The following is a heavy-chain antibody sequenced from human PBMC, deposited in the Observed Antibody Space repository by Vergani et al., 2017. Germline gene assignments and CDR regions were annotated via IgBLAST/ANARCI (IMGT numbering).Heavy chain of an antibody. V-gene: IGHV1-69*18. J-gene: IGHJ6*02. CDR3: ARGGYSYEVVGDYYGMDV. Sequence: QVQLVQSGAEVKKPGSSVKVSCKASGGTFSSYAISWVRQAPGQGLEWMGRIIPIFGTANYEQKFQGRVTITADESTSTAYMELSSLRSEDTDVYYCARGGYSYEVVGDYYGMDVWGQGTTVTVSS. CDR1: GGTFSSYA. D-gene: IGHD5-18*01. CDR2: IIPIFGTA.